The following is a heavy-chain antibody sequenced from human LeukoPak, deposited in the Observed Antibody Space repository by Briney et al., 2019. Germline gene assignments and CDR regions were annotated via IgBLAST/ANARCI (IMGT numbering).Heavy chain of an antibody. CDR1: GFTFDDYA. V-gene: IGHV3-9*01. Sequence: GRSLRLSCAASGFTFDDYAMHWVRQASGKGLEWVSGITWNSGNVVYADSVKGRFTISRDNAKNSLYLQMNSLRTEDTALYFCAKGYVFGELLGYYFDYWGQGTLVTVSS. D-gene: IGHD3-10*01. CDR3: AKGYVFGELLGYYFDY. J-gene: IGHJ4*02. CDR2: ITWNSGNV.